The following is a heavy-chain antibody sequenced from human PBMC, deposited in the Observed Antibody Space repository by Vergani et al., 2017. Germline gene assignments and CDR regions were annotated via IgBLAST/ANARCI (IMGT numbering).Heavy chain of an antibody. J-gene: IGHJ4*02. CDR1: GFTFSNAW. Sequence: EVQLVESGGGLVKPGGSLRLSCAASGFTFSNAWMSWVRQAPGKGLEWVGSIKSKTDGGTTDYAAPVKGRFTIARDDSKNTLYLQMNSLKTEDTALYYCTTDPEHGWYPYLYFDYWGQGTLVTVSS. V-gene: IGHV3-15*01. D-gene: IGHD6-19*01. CDR3: TTDPEHGWYPYLYFDY. CDR2: IKSKTDGGTT.